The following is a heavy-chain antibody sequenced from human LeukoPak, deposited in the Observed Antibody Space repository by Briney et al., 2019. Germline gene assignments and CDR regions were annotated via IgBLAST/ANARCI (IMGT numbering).Heavy chain of an antibody. CDR2: ISHIGST. J-gene: IGHJ4*01. Sequence: SETLSLTCTVSGASISGHYLTWLRQPPGKGLEWIGYISHIGSTNYNPSLKSRVTISVDTSKNQFSLKLSSVTAADTAVFYCARLTGRDSSDWPYFQYWGQGALVTVSA. CDR1: GASISGHY. CDR3: ARLTGRDSSDWPYFQY. V-gene: IGHV4-59*08. D-gene: IGHD6-25*01.